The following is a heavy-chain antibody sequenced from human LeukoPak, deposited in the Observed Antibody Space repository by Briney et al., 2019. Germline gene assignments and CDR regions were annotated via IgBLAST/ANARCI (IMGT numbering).Heavy chain of an antibody. J-gene: IGHJ4*02. CDR3: ARGPLDSGYTYFDS. CDR1: GGSISSYY. Sequence: SETLSLTCTVSGGSISSYYWSWIRQPPGKGLEWIGYIYYSGSTDYNPSLKSRVTISVDTSKNQFSLKLSSVTAADTAVYYCARGPLDSGYTYFDSWGQGTLVSVAS. D-gene: IGHD5-12*01. V-gene: IGHV4-59*01. CDR2: IYYSGST.